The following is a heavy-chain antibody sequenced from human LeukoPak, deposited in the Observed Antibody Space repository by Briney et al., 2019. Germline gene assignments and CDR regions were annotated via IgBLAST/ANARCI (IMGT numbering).Heavy chain of an antibody. Sequence: GGSLRLSCAASGFTFSSYDMHWVRQATGKGLEWVSAIGTAGDTYYPGSVKGRFTISRENAKNSLYLQMNSLRAGDTAVYYCARDSDRDGMDVWGQGTTVTVSS. J-gene: IGHJ6*02. CDR1: GFTFSSYD. CDR3: ARDSDRDGMDV. V-gene: IGHV3-13*01. CDR2: IGTAGDT.